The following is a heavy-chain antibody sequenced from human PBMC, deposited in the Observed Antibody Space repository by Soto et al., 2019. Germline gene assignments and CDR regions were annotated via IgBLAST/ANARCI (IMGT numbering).Heavy chain of an antibody. CDR2: INPNSGGT. D-gene: IGHD5-18*01. V-gene: IGHV1-2*02. Sequence: GASVKVSCKASGYTFTGYYMHWVRQAPGQGLEWMGWINPNSGGTNYAQKFQGRVTMTRDTSISTAYMELSRLRSDDTAVYYCARGAPGTAMVIGEHAFDIWGQGTMVTVSS. CDR3: ARGAPGTAMVIGEHAFDI. CDR1: GYTFTGYY. J-gene: IGHJ3*02.